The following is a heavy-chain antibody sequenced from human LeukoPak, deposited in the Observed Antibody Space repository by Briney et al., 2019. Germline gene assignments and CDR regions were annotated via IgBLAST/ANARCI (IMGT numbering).Heavy chain of an antibody. V-gene: IGHV3-7*01. D-gene: IGHD2-15*01. J-gene: IGHJ4*02. CDR1: GFTFSSYS. CDR3: VIDLGDYNDF. Sequence: GGSLRLSCAASGFTFSSYSMNWVRQAPGKGLEWVANIKQDGSEKYYVDSVKGRFTISRDNAKNSLYLQMNSLRADDTAVYYCVIDLGDYNDFWGQGTLVSVSS. CDR2: IKQDGSEK.